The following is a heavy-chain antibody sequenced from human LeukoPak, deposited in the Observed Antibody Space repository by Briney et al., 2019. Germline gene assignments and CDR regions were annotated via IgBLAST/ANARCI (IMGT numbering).Heavy chain of an antibody. V-gene: IGHV4-30-2*01. Sequence: PSETLSLTCAVSGGSISSGGYSWSWIRQPPGKGLEWIGFIYHSGSTYYNPSLKSRVTISVDRSKNQFSLKLSSVTAADTAVYYCARGTAAAGFDWFDPWGQETLVTVSS. D-gene: IGHD6-13*01. CDR2: IYHSGST. CDR1: GGSISSGGYS. CDR3: ARGTAAAGFDWFDP. J-gene: IGHJ5*02.